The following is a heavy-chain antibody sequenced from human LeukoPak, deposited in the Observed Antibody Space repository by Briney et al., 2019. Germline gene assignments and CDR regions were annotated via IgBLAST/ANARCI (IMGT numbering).Heavy chain of an antibody. D-gene: IGHD3-10*01. CDR2: INPRTGDT. CDR1: GYSLIVYY. V-gene: IGHV1-2*02. J-gene: IGHJ4*02. Sequence: ASVRVSCKGSGYSLIVYYIHRVRQAPGQGLEWMGWINPRTGDTNYAPQFQGRLTMARDTSISTVFMELSRLTSDDTAVYFCARDWELRYSQGGLDNWGQGTLVTVSS. CDR3: ARDWELRYSQGGLDN.